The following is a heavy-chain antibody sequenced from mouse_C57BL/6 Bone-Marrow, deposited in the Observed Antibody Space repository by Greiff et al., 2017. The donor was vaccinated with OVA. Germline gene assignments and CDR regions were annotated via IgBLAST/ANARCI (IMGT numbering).Heavy chain of an antibody. CDR1: GYTFTSYW. J-gene: IGHJ2*01. Sequence: VQLQQPGAELVKPGASVKLSCKASGYTFTSYWMHWVKQRPGQGLEWIGMIHPNSGSTNYNEKFKSKATLTVDKSSSTAYMQLISLTSEDSAVYYCARGYYGSFYFDYWGQGTTLTVSS. D-gene: IGHD1-1*01. CDR3: ARGYYGSFYFDY. V-gene: IGHV1-64*01. CDR2: IHPNSGST.